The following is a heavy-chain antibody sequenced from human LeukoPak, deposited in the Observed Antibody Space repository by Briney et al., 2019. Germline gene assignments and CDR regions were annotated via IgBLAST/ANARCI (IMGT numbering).Heavy chain of an antibody. CDR3: TRDPRRLDY. J-gene: IGHJ4*02. Sequence: PGGSLRLSCTVSGCTFSDYYMTWVRQAPGKGLEWLSYISGNSGDINYLGSVRGRFTISRDNAKNSLYLQMNSLRVEDTAVYYCTRDPRRLDYLGQGTLVTVSS. CDR1: GCTFSDYY. CDR2: ISGNSGDI. V-gene: IGHV3-11*05.